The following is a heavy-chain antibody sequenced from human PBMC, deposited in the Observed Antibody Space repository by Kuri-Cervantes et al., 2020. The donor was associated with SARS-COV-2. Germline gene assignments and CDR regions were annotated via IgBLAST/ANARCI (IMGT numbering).Heavy chain of an antibody. CDR2: ISSSSSYT. J-gene: IGHJ6*03. CDR1: GFTFSDYY. D-gene: IGHD5-18*01. Sequence: GESLKISCAASGFTFSDYYMSWIRQAPGKGLEWVSYISSSSSYTNYADSVKGRFTISRDNAKNTLYLQMNSLRAEDTAVYYCARGGYSTRPPSYYYYMDVWGKGTTVTVSS. CDR3: ARGGYSTRPPSYYYYMDV. V-gene: IGHV3-11*06.